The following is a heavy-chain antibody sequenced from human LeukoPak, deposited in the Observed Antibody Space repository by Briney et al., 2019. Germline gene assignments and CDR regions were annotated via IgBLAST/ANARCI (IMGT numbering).Heavy chain of an antibody. V-gene: IGHV3-23*01. CDR1: GFTFSSYA. CDR3: AKTLDGFWPQFDY. Sequence: GGSLRLSCAASGFTFSSYAMSWVRQAPGKGLEWVSAISGSGGSTYYADSVKGRFTISRDNSKNTLYLQMSSLRSDDTAIYYCAKTLDGFWPQFDYWGQGTLVTVSS. J-gene: IGHJ4*02. CDR2: ISGSGGST. D-gene: IGHD5-24*01.